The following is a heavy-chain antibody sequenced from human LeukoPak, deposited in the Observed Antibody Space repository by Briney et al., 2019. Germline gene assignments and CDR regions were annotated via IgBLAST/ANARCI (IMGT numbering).Heavy chain of an antibody. Sequence: SVKVSCKASGGTFSSYAISWVRQAPGQGLEWMGGIIPIFGTANYAQKFQGRVTITTDESTSTAYMELSSLRSEDTAVYYCASPDFWSGYYNYWGQGTLVTVSS. CDR1: GGTFSSYA. CDR2: IIPIFGTA. D-gene: IGHD3-3*01. V-gene: IGHV1-69*05. J-gene: IGHJ4*02. CDR3: ASPDFWSGYYNY.